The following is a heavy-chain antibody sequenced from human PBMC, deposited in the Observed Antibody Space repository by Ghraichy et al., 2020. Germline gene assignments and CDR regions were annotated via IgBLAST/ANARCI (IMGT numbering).Heavy chain of an antibody. CDR3: ARISSGWYLFDY. CDR1: GFSLSNARMG. J-gene: IGHJ4*02. CDR2: IFSNDEK. V-gene: IGHV2-26*01. D-gene: IGHD6-19*01. Sequence: SGPTLVKPTETLTLTCTVSGFSLSNARMGVSWIRQPPGKALEWLAHIFSNDEKSYSTSLKSRLTISKDTSKSQVVLTMTNMDPVDTATYYCARISSGWYLFDYWGQGTLVTVSS.